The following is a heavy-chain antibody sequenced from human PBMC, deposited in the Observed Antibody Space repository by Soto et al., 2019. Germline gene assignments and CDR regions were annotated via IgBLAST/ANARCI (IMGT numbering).Heavy chain of an antibody. V-gene: IGHV3-9*01. CDR2: ISWNSGSI. J-gene: IGHJ4*02. D-gene: IGHD2-8*01. CDR3: AKDTNVGNGSGPEIDY. Sequence: EVQLVESGGGLVQPGRSLRLSCAASGFTFDDYAMHWVRQAPGKGLEWVSGISWNSGSIGYADSVKGRFTISRDNPKNSLYLQMNSLRAEDTALYYCAKDTNVGNGSGPEIDYWGQGTLVTVSS. CDR1: GFTFDDYA.